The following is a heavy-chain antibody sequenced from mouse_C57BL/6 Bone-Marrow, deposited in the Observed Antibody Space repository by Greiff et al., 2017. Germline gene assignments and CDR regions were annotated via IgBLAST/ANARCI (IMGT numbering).Heavy chain of an antibody. V-gene: IGHV1-82*01. Sequence: QVQLKQSGPELVKPGASVKISCKASGYAFSSSWMNWVKQRPGKGLEWIGRIYPGDGDTNSNGKFKGKATLTADKSSSTAYMQLSSLTSEDSAVYFCARNSLTDYWGQGTTLTVSS. CDR3: ARNSLTDY. J-gene: IGHJ2*01. CDR1: GYAFSSSW. D-gene: IGHD2-12*01. CDR2: IYPGDGDT.